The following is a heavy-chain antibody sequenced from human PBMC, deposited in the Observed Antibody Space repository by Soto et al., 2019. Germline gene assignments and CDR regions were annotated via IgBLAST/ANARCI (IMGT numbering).Heavy chain of an antibody. CDR1: WYTRIDLG. J-gene: IGHJ2*01. Sequence: VAWYTRIDLGIRWVRQTKGKGLEWMGGFDPEDGEYIYTQKLQGRVTMTEDTSADTAHMELSSLRNEDKAVDSCAIYLSAYRGLTVWNFDLWVPGTLV. D-gene: IGHD3-10*01. CDR2: FDPEDGEY. V-gene: IGHV1-24*01. CDR3: AIYLSAYRGLTVWNFDL.